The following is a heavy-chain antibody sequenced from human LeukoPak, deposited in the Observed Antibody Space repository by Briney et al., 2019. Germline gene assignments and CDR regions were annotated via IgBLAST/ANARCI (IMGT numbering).Heavy chain of an antibody. V-gene: IGHV3-33*08. CDR2: IWYDGSNK. Sequence: GGSLRLSCAASGFTFSNYEMNWVRQAPGKGLEWVAVIWYDGSNKYYADSVKGRFTISRDNSKNTLYLQMNSLRAEDTAVYYCARDDYGGKLDIWGQGTVVTVSS. D-gene: IGHD4-23*01. CDR1: GFTFSNYE. J-gene: IGHJ3*02. CDR3: ARDDYGGKLDI.